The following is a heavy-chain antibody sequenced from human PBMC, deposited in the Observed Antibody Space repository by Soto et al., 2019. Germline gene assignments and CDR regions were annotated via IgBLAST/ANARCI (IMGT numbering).Heavy chain of an antibody. CDR2: IYYSGST. CDR1: GGSISSGGYY. CDR3: ARPSLYGGNSNWYFDL. Sequence: QVQLQESGPGLVKPSQTLSLTCTVSGGSISSGGYYWSWIRQHPGKGLEWTGYIYYSGSTYYNPSLRRRVTTTVDTSKNQFSLKLRSVTAADTAVYYCARPSLYGGNSNWYFDLWGRGTLVTVSS. J-gene: IGHJ2*01. D-gene: IGHD4-17*01. V-gene: IGHV4-31*03.